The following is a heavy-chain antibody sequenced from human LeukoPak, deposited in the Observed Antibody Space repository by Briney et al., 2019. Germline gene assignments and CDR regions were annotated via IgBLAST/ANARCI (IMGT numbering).Heavy chain of an antibody. CDR1: GFTFSTYG. CDR3: ARDLLYCSGGSCYFLYAFDI. Sequence: GGSLRLSCVASGFTFSTYGMHWVRQAPGKGLEWVAVISDDGSKKYYVDSVKGRFTISRDNSKNTLYLQMNGLRAEDTAVYYCARDLLYCSGGSCYFLYAFDIWGQGTMVTVSS. V-gene: IGHV3-30*03. J-gene: IGHJ3*02. CDR2: ISDDGSKK. D-gene: IGHD2-15*01.